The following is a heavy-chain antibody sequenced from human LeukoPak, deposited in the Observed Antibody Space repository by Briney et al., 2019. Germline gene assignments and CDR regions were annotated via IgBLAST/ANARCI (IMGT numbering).Heavy chain of an antibody. Sequence: SETLSLTCTVSGGSISSSSYYWGWIRQPPGKGLEWIGYIYYSGSTNYNPSLKSRVTISVDTSKNQFSLKLSSVTAADTAVYYCARHLRSSSGRGPFDYWGQGTLVTVSS. CDR3: ARHLRSSSGRGPFDY. V-gene: IGHV4-61*05. J-gene: IGHJ4*02. D-gene: IGHD3-3*02. CDR1: GGSISSSSYY. CDR2: IYYSGST.